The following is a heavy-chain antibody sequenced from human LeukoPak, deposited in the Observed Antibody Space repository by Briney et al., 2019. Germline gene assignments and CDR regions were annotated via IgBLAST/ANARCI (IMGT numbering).Heavy chain of an antibody. V-gene: IGHV1-18*01. CDR1: GYTFTSYG. J-gene: IGHJ6*02. CDR3: ARVGSTHPYYYYYYGMDV. D-gene: IGHD2-15*01. CDR2: ISAYNGNT. Sequence: ASVKVSCKAFGYTFTSYGISWVRQAPGQGLEWMGWISAYNGNTNYAQKLQGRVTMTTDTSTSTAYMELRSLRSDDTAVYYCARVGSTHPYYYYYYGMDVWGQGTTVTVSS.